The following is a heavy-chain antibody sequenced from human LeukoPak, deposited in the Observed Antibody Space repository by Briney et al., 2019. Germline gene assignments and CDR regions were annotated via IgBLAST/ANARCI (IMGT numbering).Heavy chain of an antibody. CDR3: AKDSSSWYGWFDP. CDR2: ISYDGSNK. D-gene: IGHD6-13*01. J-gene: IGHJ5*02. CDR1: GFTFSSYG. V-gene: IGHV3-30*18. Sequence: PGGSLRLSCAASGFTFSSYGMHWVRQAPGKGLEWVAVISYDGSNKYYADSVKGRFTISRDNSKNTLYLQMNSPRAEDTAVYYCAKDSSSWYGWFDPWGQGTLVTVSS.